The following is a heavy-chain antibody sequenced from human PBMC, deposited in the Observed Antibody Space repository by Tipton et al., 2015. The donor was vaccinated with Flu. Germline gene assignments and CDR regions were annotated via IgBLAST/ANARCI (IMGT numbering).Heavy chain of an antibody. CDR3: ARGLGY. CDR2: IYSSGNT. J-gene: IGHJ4*02. Sequence: TLSLTCTVSGGSVSSGNYHWTWIRQPAGKGLEWIGRIYSSGNTNYHPSLKSRVTISLDTSKNQFSLELNSVTAEDTAVYYCARGLGYWGQGMLVTVSS. V-gene: IGHV4-61*02. CDR1: GGSVSSGNYH.